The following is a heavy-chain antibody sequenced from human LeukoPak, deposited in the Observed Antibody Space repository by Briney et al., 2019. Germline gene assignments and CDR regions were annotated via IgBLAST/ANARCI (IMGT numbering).Heavy chain of an antibody. V-gene: IGHV4-39*01. Sequence: SETLSLTCTVSGGSISSSGYDWGWMRQPPGKGLVWIGSISSGGSTHYIPSLKSRVTISADTPKNQFPLKLSSVTAADTAVYYCARRSYDGSGYYYVDYWGQGTLVTVSS. CDR2: ISSGGST. CDR1: GGSISSSGYD. J-gene: IGHJ4*02. CDR3: ARRSYDGSGYYYVDY. D-gene: IGHD3-22*01.